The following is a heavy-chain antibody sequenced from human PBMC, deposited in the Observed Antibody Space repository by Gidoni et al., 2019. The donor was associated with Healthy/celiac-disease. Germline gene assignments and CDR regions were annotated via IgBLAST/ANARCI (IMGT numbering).Heavy chain of an antibody. Sequence: QVQLQESGPGLVKPSQTLSLTCTVSGGSISSGYSYWSWIRQPPGKGLEWIGYIYYSGSTYYNPSLKSRVTISVDTSKNQFSLKLSSVTAADTAVYYCARDAVRGVISPYYYYMDVWGKGTTVTVSS. CDR3: ARDAVRGVISPYYYYMDV. CDR2: IYYSGST. CDR1: GGSISSGYSY. J-gene: IGHJ6*03. V-gene: IGHV4-30-4*01. D-gene: IGHD3-10*01.